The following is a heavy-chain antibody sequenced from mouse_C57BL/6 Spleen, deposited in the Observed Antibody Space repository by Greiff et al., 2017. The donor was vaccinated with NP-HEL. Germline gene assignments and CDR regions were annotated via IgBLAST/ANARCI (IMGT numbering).Heavy chain of an antibody. D-gene: IGHD1-1*01. CDR3: ARSIYYDSNSYGYFEV. V-gene: IGHV1-82*01. Sequence: LQESGPELVKPGASVKISCKASGYAFTSSWMNWVKQRPGKGLEWIGRIYPGDGDTNYNGKFKGKATLTADKSSSAAYMQLSSLTSEDSAVYFGARSIYYDSNSYGYFEVWGTGTTVTVSS. CDR1: GYAFTSSW. CDR2: IYPGDGDT. J-gene: IGHJ1*03.